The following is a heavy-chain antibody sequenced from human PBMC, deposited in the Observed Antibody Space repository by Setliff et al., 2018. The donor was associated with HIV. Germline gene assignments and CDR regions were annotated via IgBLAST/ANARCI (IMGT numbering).Heavy chain of an antibody. D-gene: IGHD1-1*01. CDR1: GFTFSNYG. V-gene: IGHV3-30*03. CDR2: ISYHERDT. Sequence: PGGSLRLSCGASGFTFSNYGMQWVRQAPGKGLEWVAIISYHERDTFYADSVKGRFTISRDNSKNMLYLQMNSLRAEDTAVYYCWTGTMYDAFDIWGQGTTVTVSS. J-gene: IGHJ3*02. CDR3: WTGTMYDAFDI.